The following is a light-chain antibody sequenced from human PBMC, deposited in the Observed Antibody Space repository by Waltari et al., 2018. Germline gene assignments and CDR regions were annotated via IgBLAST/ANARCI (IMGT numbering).Light chain of an antibody. V-gene: IGKV1-39*01. CDR2: FKS. CDR3: QQSYGPPYT. J-gene: IGKJ2*01. CDR1: QSISKY. Sequence: DIQMTQSPSSLSATLGDRVTITCRANQSISKYLNWYQQRPGKAPKLLVYFKSSLQSGVPSRFSGSGSGTDCTLTINTLQPEDFATYFWQQSYGPPYTFGQGTRLEIK.